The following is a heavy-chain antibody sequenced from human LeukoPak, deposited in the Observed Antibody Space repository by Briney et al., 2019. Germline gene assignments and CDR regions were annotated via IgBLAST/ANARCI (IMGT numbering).Heavy chain of an antibody. CDR2: IGGSADSA. CDR1: GFTFSIYA. CDR3: ARFGLFGANDY. J-gene: IGHJ4*02. V-gene: IGHV3-23*01. Sequence: GGSLRLSCAASGFTFSIYAMNWVRQAPGKGLEWVSVIGGSADSADFADSVKGRFTISRDDSKNTLYLQMISLRSEDTAVYYCARFGLFGANDYWGQGALVTVSS. D-gene: IGHD3-22*01.